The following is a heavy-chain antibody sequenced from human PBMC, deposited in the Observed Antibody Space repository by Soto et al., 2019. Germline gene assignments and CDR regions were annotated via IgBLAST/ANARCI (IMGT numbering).Heavy chain of an antibody. CDR3: ARHSFNSGWYIDY. CDR2: IYYSGTT. V-gene: IGHV4-39*01. D-gene: IGHD6-19*01. CDR1: GGSIGSSSYY. J-gene: IGHJ4*02. Sequence: QLQLQESGPGLVKPSETLSLTCTVSGGSIGSSSYYWGWIRQPPGKGLEWIGSIYYSGTTYYNPSLRSRVTISVDTSKNQFSLKLNSVTAADTAVYSCARHSFNSGWYIDYWGQGTLVTVSS.